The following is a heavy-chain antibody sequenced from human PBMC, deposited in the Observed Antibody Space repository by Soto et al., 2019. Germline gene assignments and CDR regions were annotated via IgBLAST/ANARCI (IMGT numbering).Heavy chain of an antibody. Sequence: PGGSLRLSCAASGFTFSNYAMTWVRQAPGKGLEWVSGISGSGDSTYYADSVKGRFTISRDNSKNTLYLQMDSLRAEDTAVYYCEIGNNYAPFDPWGQGALVTVSS. V-gene: IGHV3-23*01. CDR2: ISGSGDST. J-gene: IGHJ5*02. D-gene: IGHD2-2*01. CDR3: EIGNNYAPFDP. CDR1: GFTFSNYA.